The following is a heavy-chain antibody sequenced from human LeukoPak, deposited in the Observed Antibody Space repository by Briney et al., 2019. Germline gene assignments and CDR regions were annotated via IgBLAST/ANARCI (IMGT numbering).Heavy chain of an antibody. D-gene: IGHD1-26*01. CDR2: ISSSGSGGNT. J-gene: IGHJ2*01. V-gene: IGHV3-23*01. CDR1: RFTFSGYA. CDR3: AKDRTVGASYWYFDL. Sequence: PGGSLRLSCAASRFTFSGYAMSWVRQAPGKGLEWVSGISSSGSGGNTYYADFVKGRFTISRDSSKNTLFLQMNTLRAEDTAIYYCAKDRTVGASYWYFDLWGRGTLVTVSS.